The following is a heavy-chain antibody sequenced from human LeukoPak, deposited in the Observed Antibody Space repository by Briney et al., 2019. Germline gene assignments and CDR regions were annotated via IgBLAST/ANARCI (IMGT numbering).Heavy chain of an antibody. J-gene: IGHJ4*02. CDR2: INHSGST. V-gene: IGHV4-34*01. CDR1: GGSFSGYY. CDR3: ARVSGYSGYERRRGGAFGY. D-gene: IGHD5-12*01. Sequence: SETLSLTCAVYGGSFSGYYWSWIRQPPGKGLEWIGEINHSGSTNYNPSLKSRVTISVDTSKNQFSLKLSSVTAADTGVYYCARVSGYSGYERRRGGAFGYWAREPWSPSPQ.